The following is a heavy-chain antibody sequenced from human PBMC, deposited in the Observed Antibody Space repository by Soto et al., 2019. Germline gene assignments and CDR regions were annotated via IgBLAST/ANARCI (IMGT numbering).Heavy chain of an antibody. CDR2: IRSKANSYAT. J-gene: IGHJ3*02. CDR3: TRHPLDVSLGYCSSTSCYAFDI. V-gene: IGHV3-73*01. CDR1: GFTFSGSA. Sequence: GGSLRLSCAASGFTFSGSAMHWVRQASGKGLEWVGRIRSKANSYATAYAASVKGRFTISRDESKNKAYLQMNSLKTEDTPVYYCTRHPLDVSLGYCSSTSCYAFDIWGQGTMVTVSS. D-gene: IGHD2-2*01.